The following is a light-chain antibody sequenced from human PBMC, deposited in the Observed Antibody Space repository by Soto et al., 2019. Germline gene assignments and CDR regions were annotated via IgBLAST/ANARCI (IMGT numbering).Light chain of an antibody. CDR1: QSISNW. V-gene: IGKV1-5*03. CDR2: KAS. Sequence: DIQMTQSPSTLPASVGDRVTITCRASQSISNWLAWYQQKPGKAPQHLVYKASILERGVSSRFSGSGSGTEFTLTISSLQPDDFATYYCQQYNSYLWTFGQGTKVEVK. CDR3: QQYNSYLWT. J-gene: IGKJ1*01.